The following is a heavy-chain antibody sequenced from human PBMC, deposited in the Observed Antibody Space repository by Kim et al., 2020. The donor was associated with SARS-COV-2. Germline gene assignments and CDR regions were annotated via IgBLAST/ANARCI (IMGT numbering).Heavy chain of an antibody. CDR2: ST. Sequence: STYYADSVKGRFTISRDNSKNTLYLQMNSLRAEDTAVYYCAKGPVSWFDPWGQGTLVTVSS. D-gene: IGHD4-4*01. CDR3: AKGPVSWFDP. V-gene: IGHV3-23*01. J-gene: IGHJ5*02.